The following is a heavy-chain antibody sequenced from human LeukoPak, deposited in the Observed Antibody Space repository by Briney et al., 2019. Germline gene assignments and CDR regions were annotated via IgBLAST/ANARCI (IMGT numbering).Heavy chain of an antibody. CDR1: GGSISSSSYY. D-gene: IGHD2-2*01. CDR3: ARHAPLNHGRYQLPLGNRYYFDY. V-gene: IGHV4-39*01. CDR2: IYYSGST. J-gene: IGHJ4*02. Sequence: PPETLSLTCTVSGGSISSSSYYWGWIRQPPGKGLECIGSIYYSGSTYYNPSLKSRVTISVDTSKNHFSLKLSSVTAADTAVYYCARHAPLNHGRYQLPLGNRYYFDYWGQGTLVTVSS.